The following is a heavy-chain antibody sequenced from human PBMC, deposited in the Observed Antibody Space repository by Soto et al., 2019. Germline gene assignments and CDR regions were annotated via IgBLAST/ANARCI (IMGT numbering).Heavy chain of an antibody. D-gene: IGHD1-26*01. CDR2: MNQDGSEI. CDR3: ARDGCGSYCAY. J-gene: IGHJ4*02. Sequence: EVQLVESGGGLVQPGGPLRLSCVASGFNFSYYWMSWVRQAPGKGLEWVANMNQDGSEIHYVESVKGRFTISRDNAKNSLDLQMNRGRGDDTAVYYCARDGCGSYCAYWGQGTLVTVSS. V-gene: IGHV3-7*01. CDR1: GFNFSYYW.